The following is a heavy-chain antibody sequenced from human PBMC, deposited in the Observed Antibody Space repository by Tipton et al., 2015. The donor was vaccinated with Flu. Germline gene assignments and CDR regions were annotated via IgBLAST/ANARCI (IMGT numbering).Heavy chain of an antibody. V-gene: IGHV4-38-2*01. CDR1: NYSMKRGYF. D-gene: IGHD3-22*01. J-gene: IGHJ4*02. CDR2: RHHLGSA. CDR3: ASHRDYYDGSGFSLES. Sequence: TLSLTCAVSNYSMKRGYFWGWVRQPPGKGLEWIGSRHHLGSAYYNPPLKSRLTMSVDTSKNHLSLRLTSVTAADTAVYYCASHRDYYDGSGFSLESWGQGTAVIVSS.